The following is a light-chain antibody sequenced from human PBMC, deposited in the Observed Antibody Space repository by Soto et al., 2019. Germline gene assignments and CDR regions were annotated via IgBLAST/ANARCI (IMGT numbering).Light chain of an antibody. J-gene: IGKJ2*01. CDR3: HHRSNWPPEDT. CDR2: DAS. V-gene: IGKV3-11*01. CDR1: QPINTY. Sequence: EVLLTQFPATLSFTPGESATLSCRASQPINTYLGWYQQKSGQSPRLLIYDASNRAADIPARFSASGFGTDFTLTISSLKPEDFGTYYCHHRSNWPPEDTFGQGTKLEI.